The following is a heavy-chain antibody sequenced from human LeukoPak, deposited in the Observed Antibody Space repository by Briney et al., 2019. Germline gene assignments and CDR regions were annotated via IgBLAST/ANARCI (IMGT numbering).Heavy chain of an antibody. D-gene: IGHD3-10*01. CDR2: ISSSGSTI. J-gene: IGHJ4*02. Sequence: PGGSLRLSCAASGFTFSSYEMNWVRQAPGKGLEWVSYISSSGSTIYYADSVKGRFTISRDNSKNTLYLQMNSLRAEDTAVYYCARDDLDRGFDWGQGTLVTVSS. V-gene: IGHV3-48*03. CDR1: GFTFSSYE. CDR3: ARDDLDRGFD.